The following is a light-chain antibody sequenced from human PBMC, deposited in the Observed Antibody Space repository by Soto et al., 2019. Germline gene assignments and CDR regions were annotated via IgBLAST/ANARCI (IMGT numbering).Light chain of an antibody. V-gene: IGKV3D-20*02. J-gene: IGKJ5*01. Sequence: IVFTQSPGILSLYPGERATLSCRASQTVSGAYLAWYRQNPGQAPRLLIHGASIRATGIPDRFSGSGSGTDFTLTISRLETEDVAIYYCRQRNTWPPVTFGQGTRLEIK. CDR1: QTVSGAY. CDR3: RQRNTWPPVT. CDR2: GAS.